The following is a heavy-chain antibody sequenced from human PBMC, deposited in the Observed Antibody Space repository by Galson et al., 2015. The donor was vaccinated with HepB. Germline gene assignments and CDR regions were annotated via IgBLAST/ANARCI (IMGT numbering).Heavy chain of an antibody. J-gene: IGHJ4*02. D-gene: IGHD6-19*01. V-gene: IGHV1-46*01. Sequence: SVKVSCKASGYTFTSYYMHWVRQAPGQGLEWMGIINPSGGSTSYAQKFQGRVTMTRDTSTSTVYMELSSLRSEDTAVYYCARDNGGVAGSSGFDYWGQGTLVTVSS. CDR3: ARDNGGVAGSSGFDY. CDR1: GYTFTSYY. CDR2: INPSGGST.